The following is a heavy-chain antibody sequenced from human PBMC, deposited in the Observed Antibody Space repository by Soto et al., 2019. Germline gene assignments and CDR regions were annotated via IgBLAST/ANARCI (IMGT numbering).Heavy chain of an antibody. CDR1: GGSISSGDYY. V-gene: IGHV4-30-4*01. D-gene: IGHD6-6*01. J-gene: IGHJ5*02. Sequence: QVQLQESGPGLVKPSQTLSLTCTVSGGSISSGDYYWSWIRQPPGKGLEWIGYIYYSGSTYYNPSLKSRVTISVDTSKNQFALKLSSVTAADTAVYYCARDWWYSSSFGFGNGFDPWGQGTLVTVSS. CDR2: IYYSGST. CDR3: ARDWWYSSSFGFGNGFDP.